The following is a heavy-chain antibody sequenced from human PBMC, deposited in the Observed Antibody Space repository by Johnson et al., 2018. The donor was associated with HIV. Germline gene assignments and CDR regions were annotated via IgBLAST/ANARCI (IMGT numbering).Heavy chain of an antibody. CDR3: ARDSLETSDGALDI. CDR1: GFTFDDHG. Sequence: VQLVESGGGVVQPGGSLRLSCAATGFTFDDHGMSWVRHVPGKGLEWVSGISWTGGNTGYPDSVKGRFTNSRDNAKKSLYLQMNSLRAEDTAVYYCARDSLETSDGALDIWGQGTMVTVSS. D-gene: IGHD1-1*01. CDR2: ISWTGGNT. V-gene: IGHV3-20*04. J-gene: IGHJ3*02.